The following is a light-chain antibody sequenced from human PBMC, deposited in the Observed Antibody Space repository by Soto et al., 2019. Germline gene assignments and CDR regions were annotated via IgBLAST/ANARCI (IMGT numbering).Light chain of an antibody. CDR2: DNN. CDR1: SSNIGAGYD. V-gene: IGLV1-40*01. J-gene: IGLJ1*01. CDR3: SSYAGSSNV. Sequence: QAVLTQPPSVSGAPGQRVTISCTGTSSNIGAGYDVHWYQQFTGTAPKLLIYDNNNRPSGVPDRFSASKSGTSASLAITGLQAEDEADYYCSSYAGSSNVFGTGTKVTVL.